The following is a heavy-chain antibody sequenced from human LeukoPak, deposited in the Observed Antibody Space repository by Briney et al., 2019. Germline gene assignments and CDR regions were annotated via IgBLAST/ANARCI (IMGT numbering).Heavy chain of an antibody. CDR2: IYTSGST. D-gene: IGHD6-19*01. J-gene: IGHJ5*02. CDR1: GGSISSYY. CDR3: ARDRVAVGNWFDP. Sequence: SETLSLTCTVSGGSISSYYWSWIRQPAGKGLEWIGRIYTSGSTNYNPSLKSRVTMSVDTSTNQFSLNLSSVTAADTAVYYCARDRVAVGNWFDPWGRGTLVTVSS. V-gene: IGHV4-4*07.